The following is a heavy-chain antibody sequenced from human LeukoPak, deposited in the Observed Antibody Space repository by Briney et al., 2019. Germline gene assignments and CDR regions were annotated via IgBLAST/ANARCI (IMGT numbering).Heavy chain of an antibody. CDR1: GGTFSSYA. J-gene: IGHJ4*02. CDR3: VSSCSGCHEGRFDY. Sequence: FSVKVSCKASGGTFSSYAISWVRQAPGQGLEWMGGIIPIFGTANYAQKFQGRVTITTDESTSTAYMELSSLRSEDTAVYYRVSSCSGCHEGRFDYWGQGTLVTVSS. V-gene: IGHV1-69*05. CDR2: IIPIFGTA. D-gene: IGHD6-19*01.